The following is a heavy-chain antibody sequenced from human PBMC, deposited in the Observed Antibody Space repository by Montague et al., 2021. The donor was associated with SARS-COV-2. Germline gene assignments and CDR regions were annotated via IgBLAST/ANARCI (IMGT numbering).Heavy chain of an antibody. CDR2: IFYTGNK. CDR1: GGSLGNYY. V-gene: IGHV4-59*01. Sequence: SETLSLTCSVSGGSLGNYYWTWIRQSPGKGLQWIGYIFYTGNKKFNPSLKTRVSMSLDASKNHFSLRLSAVTAADTARYYCARAQNICFIANCVNYFDLWGLGALVTVSS. D-gene: IGHD2-15*01. J-gene: IGHJ4*02. CDR3: ARAQNICFIANCVNYFDL.